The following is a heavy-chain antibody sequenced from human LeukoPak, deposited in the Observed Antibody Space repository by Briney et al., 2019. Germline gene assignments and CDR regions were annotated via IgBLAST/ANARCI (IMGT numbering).Heavy chain of an antibody. D-gene: IGHD2-8*01. CDR2: IYYSGST. V-gene: IGHV4-39*07. CDR1: GGSISSSSYY. Sequence: SETLSLTCTVSGGSISSSSYYWGWIRQPPGKGLEWIGSIYYSGSTYYNPSLKSRVTISVDTSKNQFSLKLSSVTAADTAVYYCARGVPMVYALPRFDYWGQGTLVTVSS. J-gene: IGHJ4*02. CDR3: ARGVPMVYALPRFDY.